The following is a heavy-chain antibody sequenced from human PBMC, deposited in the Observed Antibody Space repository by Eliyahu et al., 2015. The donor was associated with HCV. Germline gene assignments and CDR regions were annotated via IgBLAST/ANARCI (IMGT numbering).Heavy chain of an antibody. CDR2: IDSSSSTI. V-gene: IGHV3-48*02. CDR3: VRTTFTRWGHGFTLSSFDY. Sequence: EVQLVESGGALVQPGGSLXLSCAASGFSFXXXRXNWVRQAPGKGLEWVSYIDSSSSTIYYADSVKGRFTISRDNAKNSLYLQMNSLRDEDTAVYFCVRTTFTRWGHGFTLSSFDYWGQGTLVTVSS. D-gene: IGHD2/OR15-2a*01. J-gene: IGHJ4*02. CDR1: GFSFXXXR.